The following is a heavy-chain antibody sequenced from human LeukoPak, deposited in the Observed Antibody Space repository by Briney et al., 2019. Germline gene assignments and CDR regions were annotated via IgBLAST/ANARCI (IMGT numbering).Heavy chain of an antibody. Sequence: PSETLSLTCTVSGGSISSYYWSWIWQPAGKGLEWIGRIYTSGSTNYNPSLKSRVTMSVDTSKNQFSLKLSSVTAADTAVYYCAREVWFGELLLFDYWGQGTLVTVSS. V-gene: IGHV4-4*07. CDR2: IYTSGST. D-gene: IGHD3-10*01. J-gene: IGHJ4*02. CDR1: GGSISSYY. CDR3: AREVWFGELLLFDY.